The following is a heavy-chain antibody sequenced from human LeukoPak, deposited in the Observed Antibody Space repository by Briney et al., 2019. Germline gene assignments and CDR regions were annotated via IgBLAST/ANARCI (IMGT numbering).Heavy chain of an antibody. CDR3: ARRIPASGKRDV. D-gene: IGHD3-10*01. V-gene: IGHV4-59*08. J-gene: IGHJ6*02. Sequence: SETLSLTCTVSGASISTYHWSWIRQPPGEGLEWIGDLFNSGSTKYNASPKSRVSISGDTSNNQVSLKVTSVTAADTAVYYCARRIPASGKRDVWGQGTTVTVYS. CDR1: GASISTYH. CDR2: LFNSGST.